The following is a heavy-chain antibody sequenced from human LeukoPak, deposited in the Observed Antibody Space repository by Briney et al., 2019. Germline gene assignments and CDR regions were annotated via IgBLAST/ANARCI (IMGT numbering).Heavy chain of an antibody. CDR1: GFTFSSYW. Sequence: GGSLRLSCAASGFTFSSYWMHWVRQAPGKGLVWVSRINSNGNSTTYADSVKGRFTISRDNAKNTLYLQMNSLRAEDTAVYYCAKAVGGGTTGPDIWGQGTLVTVSS. V-gene: IGHV3-74*01. J-gene: IGHJ4*02. D-gene: IGHD1-1*01. CDR3: AKAVGGGTTGPDI. CDR2: INSNGNST.